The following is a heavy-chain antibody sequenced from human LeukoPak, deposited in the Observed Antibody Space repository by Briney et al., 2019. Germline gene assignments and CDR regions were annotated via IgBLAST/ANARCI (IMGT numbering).Heavy chain of an antibody. CDR3: ARGDSSGPDY. J-gene: IGHJ4*02. V-gene: IGHV1-69*04. D-gene: IGHD3-22*01. Sequence: SVKVSCKASGGTFSSYAISWVRQAPGQGLEWMGRIIHILGIANYAQKFQGRVTITADKSTSTAYMELSSLRSEDTAVYYCARGDSSGPDYWGQGTLVTVSS. CDR2: IIHILGIA. CDR1: GGTFSSYA.